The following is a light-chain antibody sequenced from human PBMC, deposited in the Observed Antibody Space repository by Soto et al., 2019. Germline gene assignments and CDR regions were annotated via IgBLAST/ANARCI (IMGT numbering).Light chain of an antibody. CDR1: SSDVGGYNY. V-gene: IGLV2-14*01. Sequence: QSALPQPASVSGSPGQSITISCTGTSSDVGGYNYVSWYQQHPGKAPNLMIYEVSNRPSGVSNRLSGAKSGNTASLTISGLQAEDEADYHCSSYTSSSTLVFGGGTQLTVL. CDR2: EVS. J-gene: IGLJ2*01. CDR3: SSYTSSSTLV.